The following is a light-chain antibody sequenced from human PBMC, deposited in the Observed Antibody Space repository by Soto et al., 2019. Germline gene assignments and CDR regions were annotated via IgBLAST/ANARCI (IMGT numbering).Light chain of an antibody. V-gene: IGKV1-39*01. CDR1: QSISSY. J-gene: IGKJ1*01. CDR2: AAS. Sequence: DIQMTQSPSSLSASVGDRVTISCRASQSISSYLNWYQQTPGKPPKLLIYAASSLQSGVPSRFSGSGSGTDFTLTISSLQPEDFETYYCQQSYSNPWTFGQGTKVDIK. CDR3: QQSYSNPWT.